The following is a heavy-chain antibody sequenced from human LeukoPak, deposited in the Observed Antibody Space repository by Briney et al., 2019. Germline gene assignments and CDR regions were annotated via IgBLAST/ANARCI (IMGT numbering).Heavy chain of an antibody. Sequence: LSLTCTVSGGSISSSSYYWGWIRQPPGKGLEWIGSIYYSGSTYYNPSLKSRVTISVDTSKNQFSLKLSSVTAADTAVYYCARAGSSSWPRKTGGFYWGQGTLVTVSS. D-gene: IGHD6-13*01. J-gene: IGHJ4*02. V-gene: IGHV4-39*07. CDR2: IYYSGST. CDR3: ARAGSSSWPRKTGGFY. CDR1: GGSISSSSYY.